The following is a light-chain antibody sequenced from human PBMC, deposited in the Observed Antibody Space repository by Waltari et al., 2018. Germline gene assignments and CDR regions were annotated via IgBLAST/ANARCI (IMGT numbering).Light chain of an antibody. CDR2: AAS. CDR3: QHYGTSPPYT. J-gene: IGKJ2*01. CDR1: QSIRSDY. V-gene: IGKV3-20*01. Sequence: EIVLTQSPGTLSLSPGERATLSCRASQSIRSDYLAWYQQRPGQAPRLLMYAASTRATGTPDRFSGNGFGTDFTLTIIGLEPEDFAVYYCQHYGTSPPYTFGQGTKLEIK.